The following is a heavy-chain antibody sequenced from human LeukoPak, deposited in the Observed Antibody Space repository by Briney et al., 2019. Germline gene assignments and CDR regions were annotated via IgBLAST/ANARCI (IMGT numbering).Heavy chain of an antibody. CDR2: ISWDGGKT. D-gene: IGHD6-19*01. CDR3: AKDTVSSGWHTGIDH. V-gene: IGHV3-43D*03. Sequence: HPGGSLRLSCAVSGFTFDDYAMHWVRQAPGKGLEWVSLISWDGGKTYYADSVQGRFTISRDNNKNSLYLQMNSLRAEDTAVYYCAKDTVSSGWHTGIDHWGQGTLVTVSS. CDR1: GFTFDDYA. J-gene: IGHJ4*02.